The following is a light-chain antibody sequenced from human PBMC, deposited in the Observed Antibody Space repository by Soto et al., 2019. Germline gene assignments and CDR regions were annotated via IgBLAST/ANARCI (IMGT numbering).Light chain of an antibody. V-gene: IGKV3-20*01. CDR2: DAS. CDR1: QSVRSG. J-gene: IGKJ1*01. Sequence: DIVLTKSPGTLSLSPGERATLSCRASQSVRSGLAGYQQKPGQAPRLLIYDASTRATDIPDRFSGGGSGTDFTLTINRPEPEDSAVYYCQQYGGSPWTFGQGSKVEIK. CDR3: QQYGGSPWT.